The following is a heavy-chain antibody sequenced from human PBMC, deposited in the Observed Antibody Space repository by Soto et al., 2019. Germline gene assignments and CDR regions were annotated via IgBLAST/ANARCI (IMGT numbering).Heavy chain of an antibody. Sequence: SETLSLTCTVSGGSISSGDYYWSWIRQPPGKGMEWIGYIYYSGSTYYNPSLNSRVTISVDTSKNQFSLKLISVTSTDPAVYYCARVRSSWYFDYWGQGTLVTVSS. CDR1: GGSISSGDYY. D-gene: IGHD6-13*01. CDR2: IYYSGST. V-gene: IGHV4-30-4*01. J-gene: IGHJ4*02. CDR3: ARVRSSWYFDY.